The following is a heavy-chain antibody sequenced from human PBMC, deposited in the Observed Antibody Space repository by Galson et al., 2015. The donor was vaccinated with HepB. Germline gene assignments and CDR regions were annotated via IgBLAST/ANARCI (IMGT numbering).Heavy chain of an antibody. V-gene: IGHV3-48*02. CDR2: ISSSSSTI. D-gene: IGHD3-22*01. J-gene: IGHJ4*02. CDR1: GFTFSSYS. Sequence: SLRLSCAASGFTFSSYSMNWVRQAPGKGLEWVSYISSSSSTIYYADSVKGRFTISRDNAKNSLYLQMNSLRDEDTAVYYCARDYSYYDSSGYYSNDYWGQGTLVTVSS. CDR3: ARDYSYYDSSGYYSNDY.